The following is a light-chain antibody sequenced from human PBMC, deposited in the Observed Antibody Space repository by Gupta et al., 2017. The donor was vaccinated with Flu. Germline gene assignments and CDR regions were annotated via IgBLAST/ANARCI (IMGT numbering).Light chain of an antibody. CDR2: AAS. Sequence: DIQMTQSPSSLSASVGDRVTITCRARQSISSYLNWYQQKPGKAPKLLIYAASSLQSGVPSRFSGSGSGTDFTLTISSLQPEDFATYYGQQSYSTPRTFGPGTKVDIK. CDR3: QQSYSTPRT. V-gene: IGKV1-39*01. CDR1: QSISSY. J-gene: IGKJ3*01.